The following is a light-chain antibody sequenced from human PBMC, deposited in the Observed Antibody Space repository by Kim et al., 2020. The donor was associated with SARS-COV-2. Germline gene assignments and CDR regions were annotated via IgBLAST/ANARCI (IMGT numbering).Light chain of an antibody. CDR3: LQDYNYPRT. CDR2: AAS. Sequence: AIQMTQSPSSLSASVGDRIIITCRASQGIRNDLGWYQQKPGKAPKLLIYAASSLQSGVPSRFSGSGSGTDFTLTISSLQPEDFAIYYCLQDYNYPRTFGQGTKVDIK. CDR1: QGIRND. J-gene: IGKJ1*01. V-gene: IGKV1-6*02.